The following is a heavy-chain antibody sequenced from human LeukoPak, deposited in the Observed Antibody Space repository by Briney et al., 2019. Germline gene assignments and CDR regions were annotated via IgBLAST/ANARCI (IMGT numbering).Heavy chain of an antibody. CDR1: GGSISSSSYY. J-gene: IGHJ4*02. CDR3: ARHSVAVAGPDY. D-gene: IGHD6-19*01. Sequence: SETLSLTCTVSGGSISSSSYYWGWIRQPPGKGLEWIGSIYYSGNTYYNPSLKSRVTISVDTSKNQFSLKLSSVTAADTAVYYCARHSVAVAGPDYWGQGTLVTVSS. V-gene: IGHV4-39*01. CDR2: IYYSGNT.